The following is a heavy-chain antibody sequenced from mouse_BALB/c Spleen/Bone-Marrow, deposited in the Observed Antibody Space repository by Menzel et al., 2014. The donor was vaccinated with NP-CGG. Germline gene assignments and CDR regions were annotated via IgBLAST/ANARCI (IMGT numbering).Heavy chain of an antibody. Sequence: EVKLVESGGGLVQPGGSLRLSCATSGFTFTDYYMSWVRQPPGKALEWLGFIRNKANGYTTEHSASVKGRFTISRDNSHSILYLQMNTLRAEDSATYYCAVRGITTATGAMDYWGQGTSVTVSS. CDR2: IRNKANGYTT. J-gene: IGHJ4*01. V-gene: IGHV7-3*02. D-gene: IGHD1-2*01. CDR3: AVRGITTATGAMDY. CDR1: GFTFTDYY.